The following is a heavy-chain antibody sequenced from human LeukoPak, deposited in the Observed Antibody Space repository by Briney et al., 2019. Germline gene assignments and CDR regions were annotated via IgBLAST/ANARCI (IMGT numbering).Heavy chain of an antibody. J-gene: IGHJ4*02. CDR2: FSSGGSA. V-gene: IGHV4-39*07. CDR1: GGSISSSSYY. CDR3: ARKQTGTMYDV. Sequence: SSETLSLTCIVPGGSISSSSYYWAWIRQSPGKGLEWIGTFSSGGSAHYNPSLTSRVSISKDTSDNQFSLRLYSVTAADTAVYYCARKQTGTMYDVWGQGTQVTVSS. D-gene: IGHD1-7*01.